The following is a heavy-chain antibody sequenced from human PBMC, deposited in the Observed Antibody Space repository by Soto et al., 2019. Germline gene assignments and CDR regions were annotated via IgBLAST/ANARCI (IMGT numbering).Heavy chain of an antibody. V-gene: IGHV4-34*01. CDR3: ARGGIRVLRYFDWLPFDY. CDR2: INHSGST. CDR1: GGSFSGYY. J-gene: IGHJ4*02. D-gene: IGHD3-9*01. Sequence: PSETLSLTCAVYGGSFSGYYWSWIRQPPGKGLEWIGEINHSGSTNYNPSLKSRVTISVDTSKNQFSLKLSSVTAADTAVYYCARGGIRVLRYFDWLPFDYWGQGTLVTVSS.